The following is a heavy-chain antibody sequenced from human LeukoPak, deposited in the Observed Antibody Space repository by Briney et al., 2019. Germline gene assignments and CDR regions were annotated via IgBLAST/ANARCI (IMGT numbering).Heavy chain of an antibody. V-gene: IGHV3-72*01. CDR2: AQNKADSYTI. D-gene: IGHD6-6*01. CDR3: VKDSSFWTFDY. CDR1: GFTFSDHY. J-gene: IGHJ4*02. Sequence: PGGSLRLSCAASGFTFSDHYMDWVRQAPGKGLEWVGRAQNKADSYTIEYAASVRGRVTISRDDSKNSLYLQMNSLKTEDTAVYYCVKDSSFWTFDYWGQGTLVTVSS.